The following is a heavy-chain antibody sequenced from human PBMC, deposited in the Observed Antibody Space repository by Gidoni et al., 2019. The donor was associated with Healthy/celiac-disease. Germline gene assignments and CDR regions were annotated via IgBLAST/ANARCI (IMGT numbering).Heavy chain of an antibody. CDR1: GFTFSTYA. D-gene: IGHD2-15*01. V-gene: IGHV3-64D*09. CDR2: ISSNGGST. Sequence: EVQLVESGGGLVQPGGSLRLSCSASGFTFSTYAMHWVRQAPGKGLEYVSAISSNGGSTYYADSVKGRFTISRENSKNTLYLQMSSLRAEDTAVYYCVKDYGGYWSGGSCYFDYWGQGTLVTVSS. J-gene: IGHJ4*02. CDR3: VKDYGGYWSGGSCYFDY.